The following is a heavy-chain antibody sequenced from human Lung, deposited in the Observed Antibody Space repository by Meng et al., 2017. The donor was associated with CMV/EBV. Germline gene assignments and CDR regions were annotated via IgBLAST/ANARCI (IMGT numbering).Heavy chain of an antibody. V-gene: IGHV2-5*01. CDR3: AHSSTTTSRCFDY. Sequence: SGXXLFXPTPTLTLTCTFSGFSLSTSGVGVGWIRQPPGKALEWLALIYWNDDKRYSPSLKSRITITKYTSKNQVVLTMTNMDAVATATYYSAHSSTTTSRCFDYWXQGTXVTVSS. J-gene: IGHJ4*02. CDR1: GFSLSTSGVG. D-gene: IGHD2-2*01. CDR2: IYWNDDK.